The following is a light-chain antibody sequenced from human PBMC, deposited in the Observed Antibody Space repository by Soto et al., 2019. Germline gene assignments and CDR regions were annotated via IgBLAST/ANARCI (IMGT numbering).Light chain of an antibody. CDR3: SSYTSSSTRV. CDR2: DVN. J-gene: IGLJ1*01. CDR1: SSDVGGYNY. V-gene: IGLV2-14*01. Sequence: QSALTQPASVSGSPGQSITISCTGTSSDVGGYNYVSWYQQNPGKAPKLMIYDVNNRPSGVSYRFSGSKSGNTASLTISGLQAEDEADYYCSSYTSSSTRVFGTGTNSPS.